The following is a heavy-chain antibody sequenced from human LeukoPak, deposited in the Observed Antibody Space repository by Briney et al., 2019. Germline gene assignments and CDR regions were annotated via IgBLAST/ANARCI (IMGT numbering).Heavy chain of an antibody. J-gene: IGHJ4*02. D-gene: IGHD6-19*01. V-gene: IGHV4-59*08. CDR3: ARQESSSGWHFDY. CDR1: GGSISSYY. Sequence: QPSETLSLTCTVSGGSISSYYWSWIRQPPGKGLEWIGYIYYSGSTNYNPSLKSRVTISVDTSKNQFSLKLSSVTAADTAVYYCARQESSSGWHFDYWGQGTLVTVSS. CDR2: IYYSGST.